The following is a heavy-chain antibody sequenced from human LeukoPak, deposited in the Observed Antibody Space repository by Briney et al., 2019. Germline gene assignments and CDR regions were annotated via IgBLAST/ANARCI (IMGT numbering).Heavy chain of an antibody. CDR1: SGSISSYY. CDR3: ARTQLLNYYDSSGPFDY. CDR2: IYDSGST. D-gene: IGHD3-22*01. V-gene: IGHV4-59*01. Sequence: SETLSLTCTVSSGSISSYYWSWVRQPPGKGLERIGYIYDSGSTNYNPSLKSRVTISVDTSKNQFSLKLSSVTAADTAVYYCARTQLLNYYDSSGPFDYWGQGTLVTVSS. J-gene: IGHJ4*02.